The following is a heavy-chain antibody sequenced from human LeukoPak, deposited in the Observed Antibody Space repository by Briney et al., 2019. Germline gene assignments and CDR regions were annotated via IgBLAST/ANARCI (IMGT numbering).Heavy chain of an antibody. D-gene: IGHD5-18*01. V-gene: IGHV4-59*01. CDR1: GGSISSYY. CDR2: IYYSGST. CDR3: ARYWGVQLWPHWYFDL. Sequence: SETLSLTCTVSGGSISSYYWSWFRQTPGKGPEWIGYIYYSGSTKYNPSLKSRVTISVDRSKNQFSLKLNSVTAADTAVSYCARYWGVQLWPHWYFDLWGRGSLVTVSS. J-gene: IGHJ2*01.